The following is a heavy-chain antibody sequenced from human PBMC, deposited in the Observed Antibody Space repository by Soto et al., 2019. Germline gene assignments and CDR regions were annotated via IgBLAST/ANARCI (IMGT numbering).Heavy chain of an antibody. V-gene: IGHV4-4*02. CDR3: ARAISAMAPFDY. D-gene: IGHD5-18*01. CDR1: GGSISSSNW. Sequence: QVQLQESGPGLVKPSGTLSLTCAVSGGSISSSNWWSWVRQPPGKGLDWIGEMYHSGSTKYNPSLKSRVTISVDKSKNQFSLKLSSVTAADTAVHYCARAISAMAPFDYWGQGTLVTVSS. CDR2: MYHSGST. J-gene: IGHJ4*02.